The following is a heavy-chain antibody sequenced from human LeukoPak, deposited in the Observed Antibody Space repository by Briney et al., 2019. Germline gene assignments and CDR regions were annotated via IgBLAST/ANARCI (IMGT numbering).Heavy chain of an antibody. J-gene: IGHJ4*02. CDR1: GGSISNYY. CDR2: IHYSGGT. V-gene: IGHV4-59*01. CDR3: ARVSAGAQVVDY. Sequence: SETLSLTCSVSGGSISNYYWSWIRQPPGKELEWIGYIHYSGGTNYKPSLKSRVTISVDTSKNQFSLKLSSVTAADTAVYYCARVSAGAQVVDYWGQGTQVTVSS. D-gene: IGHD6-13*01.